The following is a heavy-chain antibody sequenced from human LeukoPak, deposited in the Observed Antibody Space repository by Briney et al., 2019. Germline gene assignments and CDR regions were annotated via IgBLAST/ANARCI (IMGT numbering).Heavy chain of an antibody. CDR3: ARDSTWGGIYFDY. Sequence: AGGSLRLSCAASGFTFSSYWMSWVRQAPGKGLEWVANIKQDGSEKYYVDSVKGRFTISRDNAKNSLDLQMNSLRAEDTAVYFCARDSTWGGIYFDYWGQGTLVTVSS. V-gene: IGHV3-7*01. D-gene: IGHD3-16*01. CDR2: IKQDGSEK. CDR1: GFTFSSYW. J-gene: IGHJ4*02.